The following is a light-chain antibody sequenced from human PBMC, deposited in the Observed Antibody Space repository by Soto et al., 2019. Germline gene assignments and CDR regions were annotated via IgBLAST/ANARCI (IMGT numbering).Light chain of an antibody. CDR2: YDD. V-gene: IGLV1-36*01. CDR3: AAWDASLNGPWV. J-gene: IGLJ3*02. CDR1: SSNIGNNA. Sequence: QSVLTQPPSVSEAPRQRVTISCSGSSSNIGNNAVNWYQQLPGKAPKLLIYYDDLLPSGVSDRFSGSKSGTSASLAISGLQSEDEADYSCAAWDASLNGPWVFGGGTKLTVL.